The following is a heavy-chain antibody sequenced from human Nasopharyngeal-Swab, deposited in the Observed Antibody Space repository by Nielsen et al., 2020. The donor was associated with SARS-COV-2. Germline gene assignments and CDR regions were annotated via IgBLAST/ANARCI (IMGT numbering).Heavy chain of an antibody. CDR1: GFTFSSYA. CDR3: AMRVYYGMDV. CDR2: ISGSGGST. V-gene: IGHV3-23*01. Sequence: GESLKISCVASGFTFSSYAMSWVRQAPGKGLEWVSAISGSGGSTYYADSVKGRFTISRDNSKNTLYLQMNSLRAEDTAVYYCAMRVYYGMDVWGQGTTVTVSS. J-gene: IGHJ6*02.